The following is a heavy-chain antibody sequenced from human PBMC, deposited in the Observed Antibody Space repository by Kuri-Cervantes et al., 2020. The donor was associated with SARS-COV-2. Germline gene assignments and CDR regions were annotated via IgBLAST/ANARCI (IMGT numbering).Heavy chain of an antibody. Sequence: GESLKISCAASGFTFSSYAMSWVRQAPGKGLEWVSGISWNSGSIGYADSVKGRFTISRDNAKNSLYLQMNSLRAEDTAVYYCARDLAAGPLRGYYYYGMDVWGQGTTVTVSS. CDR3: ARDLAAGPLRGYYYYGMDV. CDR2: ISWNSGSI. V-gene: IGHV3-20*04. CDR1: GFTFSSYA. D-gene: IGHD6-6*01. J-gene: IGHJ6*02.